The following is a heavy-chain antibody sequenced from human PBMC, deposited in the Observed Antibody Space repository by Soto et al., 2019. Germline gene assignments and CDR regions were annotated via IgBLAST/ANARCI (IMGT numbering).Heavy chain of an antibody. CDR2: IWYDGSKR. V-gene: IGHV3-33*01. Sequence: QEQLVESGGGVVQPGRSLRLSCAASGFSFRKYGIHWVRQAPGKGLDWVAVIWYDGSKRYYADSVRGRFTSSRDNSGNTVHLQMDSLRAEDTAVYYCARGWGSGVHHSCLDVWGPGTTVVVS. CDR3: ARGWGSGVHHSCLDV. D-gene: IGHD6-19*01. CDR1: GFSFRKYG. J-gene: IGHJ3*01.